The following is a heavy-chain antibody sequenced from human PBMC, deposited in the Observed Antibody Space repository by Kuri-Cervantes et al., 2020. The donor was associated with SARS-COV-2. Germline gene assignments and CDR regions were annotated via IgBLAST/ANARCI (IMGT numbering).Heavy chain of an antibody. CDR2: IFYSGIT. V-gene: IGHV4-59*12. J-gene: IGHJ5*02. CDR3: ARDGTYSSSWRNWFDP. D-gene: IGHD6-13*01. Sequence: SETLSLTCTVSGGSINSDHWTWIRQPPGKGLEWIGYIFYSGITNYNPSLKSRVTISVDTSKNQFSLKLSSVTAADTAVYYCARDGTYSSSWRNWFDPWGQGTLVTVSS. CDR1: GGSINSDH.